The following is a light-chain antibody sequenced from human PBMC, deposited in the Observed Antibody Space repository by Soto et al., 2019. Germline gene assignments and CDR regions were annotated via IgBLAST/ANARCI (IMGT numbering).Light chain of an antibody. CDR3: QQYGSSPWK. V-gene: IGKV3-20*01. CDR2: GAS. Sequence: EIVLTQSPGTLSLSPGERATLSCRASQSVSSSYLAWYQQKPGQAPRLLIYGASSRATGIPDRFSGSGPGTDFTLTISRLEPEDFAVYYCQQYGSSPWKFGQGTKVE. CDR1: QSVSSSY. J-gene: IGKJ1*01.